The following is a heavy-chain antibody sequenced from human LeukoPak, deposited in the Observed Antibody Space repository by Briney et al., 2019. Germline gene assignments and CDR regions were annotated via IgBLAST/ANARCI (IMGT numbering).Heavy chain of an antibody. J-gene: IGHJ4*02. Sequence: SETLSLTCAVYGGSFSGYYWSRIRQPPGKGLEWIGEINHSGSTNYNPSLKSRVTISVDTSKNQFSLKLSSVTAADTAVYYCARVDYGDYSKDFDYWGRGTLVTVSS. CDR1: GGSFSGYY. CDR3: ARVDYGDYSKDFDY. D-gene: IGHD4-17*01. CDR2: INHSGST. V-gene: IGHV4-34*01.